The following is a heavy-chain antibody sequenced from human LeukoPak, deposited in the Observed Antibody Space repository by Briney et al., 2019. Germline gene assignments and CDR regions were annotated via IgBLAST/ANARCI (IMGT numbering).Heavy chain of an antibody. CDR1: GGSFSGYY. J-gene: IGHJ3*02. D-gene: IGHD3-3*01. CDR3: ARGFLEWLLSNDAFDI. V-gene: IGHV4-34*01. CDR2: INHSGST. Sequence: KPSETLSLTCAVDGGSFSGYYWSWIRQPPGKGLEWIGEINHSGSTNYNPSLKSRVTISVDTSKNQFSLKLSSVTAADTAVYYCARGFLEWLLSNDAFDIWGQGTMVTVSS.